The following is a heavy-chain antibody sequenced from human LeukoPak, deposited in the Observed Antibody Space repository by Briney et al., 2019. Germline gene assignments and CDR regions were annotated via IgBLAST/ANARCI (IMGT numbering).Heavy chain of an antibody. Sequence: SGGSLRLSCAASGFTFSSYAMSWVRQAPGKGLEWVSYISSSGSTIYYTDSVKGRFTISRDNAKNLLYLQMNSLRAEDTAVYYCARGGSSGRYDYFDYWGQGTLVTVSS. CDR2: ISSSGSTI. V-gene: IGHV3-48*03. J-gene: IGHJ4*02. D-gene: IGHD6-19*01. CDR3: ARGGSSGRYDYFDY. CDR1: GFTFSSYA.